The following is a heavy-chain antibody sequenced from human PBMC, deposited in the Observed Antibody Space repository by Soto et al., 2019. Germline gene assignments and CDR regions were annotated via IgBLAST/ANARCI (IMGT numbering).Heavy chain of an antibody. CDR1: GGSFSGYY. D-gene: IGHD1-26*01. Sequence: QVQLQQWGAGLLKPSETLSLTCAVYGGSFSGYYWSWIRQPPGKGLEWIGEINHSGSTNYNPSLNSRVTTSIDTSKYQFSLNLSSVTAADTAVYYCARGRWEVRFDDWGQGTLVTVSS. V-gene: IGHV4-34*01. CDR3: ARGRWEVRFDD. CDR2: INHSGST. J-gene: IGHJ4*02.